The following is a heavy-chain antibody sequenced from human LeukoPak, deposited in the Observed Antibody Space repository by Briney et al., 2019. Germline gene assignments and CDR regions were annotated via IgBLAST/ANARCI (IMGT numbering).Heavy chain of an antibody. V-gene: IGHV1-2*02. Sequence: ASVKVSCKASGYTFTGYYMHWVRQAPGQGLEWMGWINPNSGGTNYAQKFQGRVTMTRDTSISTAYMELSRLRSDDTAVYYCARWDSGYHYFDYWGQGTLVTVSS. D-gene: IGHD3-22*01. CDR1: GYTFTGYY. J-gene: IGHJ4*02. CDR3: ARWDSGYHYFDY. CDR2: INPNSGGT.